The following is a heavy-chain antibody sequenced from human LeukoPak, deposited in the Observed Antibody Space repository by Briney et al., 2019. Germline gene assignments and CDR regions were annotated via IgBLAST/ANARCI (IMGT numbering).Heavy chain of an antibody. CDR3: AKNYYGSGSHEN. J-gene: IGHJ4*02. CDR1: GFTFSSYA. D-gene: IGHD3-10*01. Sequence: GSLRLSCAASGFTFSSYAMSWVRQAPGKGLEWVSAISGSGGSTYYADSVKGRFTISRDNSKNTLYLQMNSLRAEDTAVYYCAKNYYGSGSHENWGQGTLVTVSS. CDR2: ISGSGGST. V-gene: IGHV3-23*01.